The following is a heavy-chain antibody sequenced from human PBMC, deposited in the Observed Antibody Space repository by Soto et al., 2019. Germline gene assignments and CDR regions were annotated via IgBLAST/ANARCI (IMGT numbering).Heavy chain of an antibody. V-gene: IGHV3-23*01. CDR3: AKVPSIAARPRYYYYGMDV. J-gene: IGHJ6*02. CDR2: ISGSGGST. Sequence: MRLSCAASGFTFSSYAMSWVRQAPGKGLEWVSAISGSGGSTYYADSVKGRFTISRDNSKNTLYLQMTSLRAEDTAVYYCAKVPSIAARPRYYYYGMDVWGQGTTVTVSS. D-gene: IGHD6-6*01. CDR1: GFTFSSYA.